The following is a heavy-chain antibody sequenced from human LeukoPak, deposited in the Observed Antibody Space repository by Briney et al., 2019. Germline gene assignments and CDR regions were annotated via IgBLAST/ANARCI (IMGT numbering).Heavy chain of an antibody. CDR2: INHSGST. D-gene: IGHD6-19*01. V-gene: IGHV4-34*01. CDR1: GGSFSGYY. J-gene: IGHJ4*02. CDR3: VRGEPAFSSGWYTYYFDY. Sequence: SETLSLTCAVYGGSFSGYYWSWIRQPPGKGLEWIGEINHSGSTNYNPSLKSRVIISLDTSKNQFSLKLSSVTAADTAVYYCVRGEPAFSSGWYTYYFDYWGRGTLVTVSS.